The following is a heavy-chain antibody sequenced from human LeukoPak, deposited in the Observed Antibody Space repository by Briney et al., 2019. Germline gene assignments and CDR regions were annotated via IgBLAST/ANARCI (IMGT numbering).Heavy chain of an antibody. D-gene: IGHD6-13*01. CDR1: GFTFSDFG. J-gene: IGHJ5*02. CDR2: IRNDGSND. CDR3: VKGGSSSHNWFDP. Sequence: PGGSLRLSCAASGFTFSDFGMHWVRQAPGKGLVWVAFIRNDGSNDYYPDSVKGRFTISRDNSRTTLYLQMHSLRIEDTAVYYCVKGGSSSHNWFDPWGQGILVTVSS. V-gene: IGHV3-30*02.